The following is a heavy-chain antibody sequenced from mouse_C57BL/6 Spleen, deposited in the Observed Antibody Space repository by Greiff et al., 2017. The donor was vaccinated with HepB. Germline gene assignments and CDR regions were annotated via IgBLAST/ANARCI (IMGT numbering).Heavy chain of an antibody. Sequence: QVQLQQSGAELARPGASVKLSCKASGYTFTSYGISWVKQRTGQGLEWIGEIYPRSGNTYYNEKFKGKATLTADKSSSTAYMELRSLTSEDSAVYFCARQGPYYGSSYVATTVVINTVGGYYYAMDYWGQGTSVTVSS. CDR2: IYPRSGNT. D-gene: IGHD1-1*01. V-gene: IGHV1-81*01. CDR3: ARQGPYYGSSYVATTVVINTVGGYYYAMDY. CDR1: GYTFTSYG. J-gene: IGHJ4*01.